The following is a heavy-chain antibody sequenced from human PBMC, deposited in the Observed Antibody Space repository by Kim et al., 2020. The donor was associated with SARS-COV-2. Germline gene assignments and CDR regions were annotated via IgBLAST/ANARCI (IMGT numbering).Heavy chain of an antibody. CDR3: ARADGSKAGYWDV. V-gene: IGHV3-74*01. CDR2: INIDGSDT. Sequence: GGSLRLSCAVSGFTFSSYWIQWVRQAPGKGLVWVSRINIDGSDTTYADFAKGRFTISRDNAKNKVDLQMNFLRTGDTGVYFCARADGSKAGYWDVWGQGSLVTVSS. J-gene: IGHJ4*02. D-gene: IGHD5-12*01. CDR1: GFTFSSYW.